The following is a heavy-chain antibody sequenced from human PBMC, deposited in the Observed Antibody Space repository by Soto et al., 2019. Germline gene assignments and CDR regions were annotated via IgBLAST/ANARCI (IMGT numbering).Heavy chain of an antibody. CDR1: SGSISSYY. V-gene: IGHV4-59*01. J-gene: IGHJ4*02. Sequence: SETLSLTCTVSSGSISSYYWSWIRQPPGKGLEWIGYIYYSGSTNYNPSLKSRVTISVDTSKNQFSLKLSSVTAADTAVYYCARGLTYHYDSSCYYHFDYWGQGTMVTVYS. D-gene: IGHD3-22*01. CDR3: ARGLTYHYDSSCYYHFDY. CDR2: IYYSGST.